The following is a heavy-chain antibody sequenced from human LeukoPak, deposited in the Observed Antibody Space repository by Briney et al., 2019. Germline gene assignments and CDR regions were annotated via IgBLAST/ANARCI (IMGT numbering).Heavy chain of an antibody. V-gene: IGHV3-20*04. CDR3: AKVYYYDSSGSYASFDD. CDR1: GFTFDEYG. Sequence: GGSLRLSCEASGFTFDEYGMSWVRQAPGKGLEWVSGINWNGDSTGYAGSVKGRFTISRDNAKNSLFLQMNGLRAEDTALYYCAKVYYYDSSGSYASFDDWGQGTLVSVSS. D-gene: IGHD3-22*01. J-gene: IGHJ4*02. CDR2: INWNGDST.